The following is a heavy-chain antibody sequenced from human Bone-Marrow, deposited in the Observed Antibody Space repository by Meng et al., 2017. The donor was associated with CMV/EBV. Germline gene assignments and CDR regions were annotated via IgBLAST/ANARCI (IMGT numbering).Heavy chain of an antibody. D-gene: IGHD2-21*01. CDR1: GYTFTAYY. J-gene: IGHJ6*02. V-gene: IGHV1-2*06. CDR2: INPNSGGA. Sequence: ASVKVSCKASGYTFTAYYMHWVRQAPGQGLEWMGRINPNSGGANYAYNFQGRVTMTRDTSINTVYMVLTRLTSDDTAVYYCSREAAKYYGSGYYYYSGMDFWGQGTTVTVSS. CDR3: SREAAKYYGSGYYYYSGMDF.